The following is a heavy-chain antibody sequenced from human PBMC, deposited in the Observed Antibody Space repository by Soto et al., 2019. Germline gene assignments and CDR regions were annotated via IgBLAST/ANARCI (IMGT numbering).Heavy chain of an antibody. D-gene: IGHD3-22*01. CDR3: ARDQLYYNDISGRPLNAFDV. J-gene: IGHJ3*01. Sequence: PGGFLRLSCAASGFTFRNYGMSWVRQAPGKELEWVSYIGIGSSTKYYADSVKGRFTISRDNAKNSLYLQMNSLRAEDTAVYYCARDQLYYNDISGRPLNAFDVWGQGTMVTVSS. CDR2: IGIGSSTK. V-gene: IGHV3-48*01. CDR1: GFTFRNYG.